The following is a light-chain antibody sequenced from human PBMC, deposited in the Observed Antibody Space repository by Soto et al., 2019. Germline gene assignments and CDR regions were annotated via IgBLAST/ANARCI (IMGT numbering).Light chain of an antibody. J-gene: IGKJ1*01. CDR2: AAS. CDR1: QSISSY. CDR3: QQSYSTPPWT. Sequence: DIQMTQSPSTLSASVGDTVTITCRASQSISSYLNWYQQKPGKAPKLLIYAASSLQSGVPSRFSGSGSGTDFTLTISSLQPEDFATYYCQQSYSTPPWTFGQGTKVDSK. V-gene: IGKV1-39*01.